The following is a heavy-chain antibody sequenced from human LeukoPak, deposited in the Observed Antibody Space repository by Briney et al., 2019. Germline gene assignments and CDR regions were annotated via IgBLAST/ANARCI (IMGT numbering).Heavy chain of an antibody. CDR2: IKADGSGT. CDR1: GFTIGPYA. Sequence: GGSLRLSCAASGFTIGPYAMYWVRQGPGRGLEWVSVIKADGSGTFYADSVRGRFTTSRDNSKNSLYLQMNSLTSEDTALYYCATWAFYYNLDVWGQGTTVIVSS. V-gene: IGHV3-43*02. J-gene: IGHJ6*02. CDR3: ATWAFYYNLDV. D-gene: IGHD3-3*01.